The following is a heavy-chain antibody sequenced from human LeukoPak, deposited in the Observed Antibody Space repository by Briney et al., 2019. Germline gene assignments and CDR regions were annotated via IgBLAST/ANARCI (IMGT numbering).Heavy chain of an antibody. CDR1: GDSINSYY. CDR2: IFYSGTT. CDR3: ARGIRVTARDQFDS. V-gene: IGHV4-59*08. D-gene: IGHD2-15*01. Sequence: SETLSLTCTVSGDSINSYYWSWIRQPPGKGLEWIGYIFYSGTTNYNPSLKSRVTISIDTSRNHFSLKLPSVTAADTAVYYCARGIRVTARDQFDSWGQGTLVTVSS. J-gene: IGHJ4*02.